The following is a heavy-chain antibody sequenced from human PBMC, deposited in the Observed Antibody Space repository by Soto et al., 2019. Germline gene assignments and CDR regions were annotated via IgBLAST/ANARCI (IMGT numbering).Heavy chain of an antibody. D-gene: IGHD3-10*01. CDR2: INHSGST. CDR1: GGSFSGYY. J-gene: IGHJ4*02. CDR3: ESPRGVV. V-gene: IGHV4-34*01. Sequence: QVQLQQWGAGLLKPSETLSLTCAVYGGSFSGYYWSWIRQPPGKGLEWIGEINHSGSTNYNPSLKSRVNMTVDTSKNQFSLKLSAVTGAGTAVYYCESPRGVVWGQGTLVTVSS.